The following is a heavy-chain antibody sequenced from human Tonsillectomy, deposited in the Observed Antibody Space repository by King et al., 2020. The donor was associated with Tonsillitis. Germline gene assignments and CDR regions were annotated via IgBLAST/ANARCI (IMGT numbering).Heavy chain of an antibody. Sequence: VQLQESGPGLVKPSETLSLTCTVSGGSISSYYWSWIRQPPGKGLEWIGYIYYIGSTNYNPSLKSRVTISVDTSKNQFSLNLSSVPAADTAVYYWSRDRCSSTSGSQGFDPWGQGTLVTVSS. V-gene: IGHV4-59*01. CDR2: IYYIGST. D-gene: IGHD2-2*01. CDR1: GGSISSYY. CDR3: SRDRCSSTSGSQGFDP. J-gene: IGHJ5*02.